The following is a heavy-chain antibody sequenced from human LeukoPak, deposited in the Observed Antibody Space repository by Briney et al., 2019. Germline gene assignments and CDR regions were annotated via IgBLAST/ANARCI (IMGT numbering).Heavy chain of an antibody. CDR3: AKDTEIAAAGTTPFDY. Sequence: GGSLRLSCAASGFTFSDYVMSWVRQAPGKGLEWVSSISWNSGSIVYADSVKGRFTISRDNAKNSLYLQMNSLRAEDTALYYCAKDTEIAAAGTTPFDYWGQGTLVTVSS. J-gene: IGHJ4*02. CDR1: GFTFSDYV. V-gene: IGHV3-9*01. D-gene: IGHD6-13*01. CDR2: ISWNSGSI.